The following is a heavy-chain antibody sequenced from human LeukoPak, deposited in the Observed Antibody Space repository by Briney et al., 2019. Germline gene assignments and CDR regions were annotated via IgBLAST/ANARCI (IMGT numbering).Heavy chain of an antibody. J-gene: IGHJ3*02. CDR2: INPNSGGT. CDR1: GYTFNTYG. V-gene: IGHV1-2*02. Sequence: ASVKVSCKASGYTFNTYGITWVRQAPGQGLEWMGWINPNSGGTNYAQKFQGRVTMTRDTSISTAYMELSRLRSDDTAVYYCAAGPFFDAFDIWGQGTMVTVSS. CDR3: AAGPFFDAFDI.